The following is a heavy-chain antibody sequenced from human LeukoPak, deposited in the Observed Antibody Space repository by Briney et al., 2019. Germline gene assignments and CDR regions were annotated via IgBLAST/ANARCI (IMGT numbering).Heavy chain of an antibody. Sequence: ASVKVSCKASGYTFTSYGISWVRQAPGQGLEWMGWISAYNGNTNYAQKLQGRVTMTTDTSTSTAYMELRSLRSDDTAVYYCARDPSEFYVFWSGYRLDAFDIGAQGTMVPVSS. CDR1: GYTFTSYG. D-gene: IGHD3-3*01. CDR3: ARDPSEFYVFWSGYRLDAFDI. J-gene: IGHJ3*02. CDR2: ISAYNGNT. V-gene: IGHV1-18*01.